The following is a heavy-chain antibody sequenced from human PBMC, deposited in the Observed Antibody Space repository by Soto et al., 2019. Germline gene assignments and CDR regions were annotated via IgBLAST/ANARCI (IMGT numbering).Heavy chain of an antibody. CDR3: ARAGRNWNDDPPLFDY. V-gene: IGHV4-61*01. J-gene: IGHJ4*02. CDR1: GGSVSSGSYY. D-gene: IGHD1-1*01. CDR2: IYYSGST. Sequence: QVQLQESDPGLVKPSETLSLTCTVSGGSVSSGSYYWSWIRQPPGKGLEWIGYIYYSGSTNYNPSLKSRVTISVDTSKNQFSLKLSSVTAADTAVYYCARAGRNWNDDPPLFDYWGQGTLVTVSS.